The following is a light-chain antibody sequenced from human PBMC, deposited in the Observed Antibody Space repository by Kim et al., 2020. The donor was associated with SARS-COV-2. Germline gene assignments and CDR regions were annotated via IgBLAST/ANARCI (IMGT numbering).Light chain of an antibody. CDR1: QSILLSSDNNNY. V-gene: IGKV4-1*01. J-gene: IGKJ1*01. CDR3: QQYFSIPWT. CDR2: WAS. Sequence: DIVMTQSPDFLDVSLGERATINCKTSQSILLSSDNNNYLAWYQQKPGQPPKLLISWASTRKSGVPDRFSGSGSGTDFTLTISSLQAEDVAVYYCQQYFSIPWTFGHGTKVDIK.